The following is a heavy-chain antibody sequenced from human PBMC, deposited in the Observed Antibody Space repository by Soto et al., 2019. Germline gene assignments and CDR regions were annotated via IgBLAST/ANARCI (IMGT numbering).Heavy chain of an antibody. D-gene: IGHD6-19*01. Sequence: SETLSLTCTFSGCSISNADYYLSWIRQPPGKGLEWIGYVYYSGNTYYSPSLESRVTISVDTSKNELSLKLSSVTAADTAVYYCARLSSGWSGWFDPWGQGTLVTVSS. CDR3: ARLSSGWSGWFDP. V-gene: IGHV4-30-4*01. CDR1: GCSISNADYY. CDR2: VYYSGNT. J-gene: IGHJ5*02.